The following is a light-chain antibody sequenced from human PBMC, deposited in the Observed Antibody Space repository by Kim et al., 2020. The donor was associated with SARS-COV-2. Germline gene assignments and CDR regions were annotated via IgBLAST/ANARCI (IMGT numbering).Light chain of an antibody. CDR1: QTISTW. CDR3: QHYIRFPYT. CDR2: LAS. V-gene: IGKV1-5*03. Sequence: SASVGDRVPITCRASQTISTWLAWYQQKPGKAPKLLLYLASTLESGVPSRFNGSGSGTEFTLTIDSLQPDDFATYYCQHYIRFPYTFGQGTKLEI. J-gene: IGKJ2*01.